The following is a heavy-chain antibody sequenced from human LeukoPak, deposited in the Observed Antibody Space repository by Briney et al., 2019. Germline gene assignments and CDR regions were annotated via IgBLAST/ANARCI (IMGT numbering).Heavy chain of an antibody. CDR2: INHSGST. V-gene: IGHV4-34*01. J-gene: IGHJ4*02. D-gene: IGHD3-10*01. Sequence: PSETLSPTCAVYGGSFSGYYWSWIRQPPGKGLEWIGEINHSGSTNYNPSLKSRVTISVDTSKNQFSLKLSSVTAADTAVYYCARGTAWGYYGSGSYYYWGQGTLVTVSS. CDR1: GGSFSGYY. CDR3: ARGTAWGYYGSGSYYY.